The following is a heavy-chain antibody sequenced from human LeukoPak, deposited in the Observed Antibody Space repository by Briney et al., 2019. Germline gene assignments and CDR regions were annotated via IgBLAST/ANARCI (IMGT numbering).Heavy chain of an antibody. CDR1: GYTFTGYY. V-gene: IGHV1-2*02. D-gene: IGHD3-10*01. CDR3: ARGQEILWFGELLSYYMDV. CDR2: INPNSGGT. J-gene: IGHJ6*03. Sequence: ASVKVSCKASGYTFTGYYMHWVRQAPGQGLEWMGWINPNSGGTNYAQKFQGRVTMTRDTSISTAYMELSRLRSDDTAVYYCARGQEILWFGELLSYYMDVWGKGTTVTISS.